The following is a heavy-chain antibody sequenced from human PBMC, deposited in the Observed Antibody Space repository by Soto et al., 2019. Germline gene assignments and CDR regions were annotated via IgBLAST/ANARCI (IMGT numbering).Heavy chain of an antibody. J-gene: IGHJ5*01. Sequence: SETLSLTCTVSGGSISSGGYYWSWIRQHPGKGLEWIGYIYYSGSTYYNPSLKSRVTISVDTSKNQLSLKLSSVTAADTAVYYCARDRRLQPYIGFDPWGQGTLVTVSS. D-gene: IGHD4-4*01. CDR2: IYYSGST. CDR1: GGSISSGGYY. CDR3: ARDRRLQPYIGFDP. V-gene: IGHV4-31*03.